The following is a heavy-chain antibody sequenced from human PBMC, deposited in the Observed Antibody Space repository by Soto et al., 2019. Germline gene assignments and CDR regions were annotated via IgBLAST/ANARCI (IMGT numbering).Heavy chain of an antibody. Sequence: SETLSLTCTVSGGSISSGDYYWSWIRQPPGKGLEWIGYIYYSGSTYYNPSLKSRVTISVDTSKNQFSLKLSSVTAADTAVYYCARAGSSSWYPGGYYYGMDVWGQGTTVTVSS. CDR1: GGSISSGDYY. J-gene: IGHJ6*02. CDR2: IYYSGST. V-gene: IGHV4-30-4*01. D-gene: IGHD6-13*01. CDR3: ARAGSSSWYPGGYYYGMDV.